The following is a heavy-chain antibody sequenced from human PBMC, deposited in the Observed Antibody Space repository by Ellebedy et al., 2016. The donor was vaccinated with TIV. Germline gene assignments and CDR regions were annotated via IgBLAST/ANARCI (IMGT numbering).Heavy chain of an antibody. V-gene: IGHV3-15*01. J-gene: IGHJ4*02. CDR2: IKRKSEGERT. CDR3: SAGLWFEELFQDY. CDR1: GISFSNAW. Sequence: PGGSLRLSCAASGISFSNAWMSWVRQAPGKGLEWVGRIKRKSEGERTDYAAPAEGRFTISRDDSSNMLYLQMNSLKTEDTAVYYCSAGLWFEELFQDYWGQGTLVTVSS. D-gene: IGHD3-10*01.